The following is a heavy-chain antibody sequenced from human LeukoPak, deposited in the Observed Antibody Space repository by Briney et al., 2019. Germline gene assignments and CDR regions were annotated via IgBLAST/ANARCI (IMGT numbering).Heavy chain of an antibody. D-gene: IGHD3-16*01. J-gene: IGHJ5*02. Sequence: SETLSLTCTVSGSSISVFYWSWLRQPPGKGLEWIGYIFRSGHTSYNPTLKSRVSISIDSSKDQFSLNLSSLTAADTAVYYCARSVFGNPWFDPWGQGTLVTVSS. CDR3: ARSVFGNPWFDP. CDR2: IFRSGHT. V-gene: IGHV4-59*01. CDR1: GSSISVFY.